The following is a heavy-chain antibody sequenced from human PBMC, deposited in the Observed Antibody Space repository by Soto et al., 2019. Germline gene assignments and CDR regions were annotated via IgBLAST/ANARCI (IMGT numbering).Heavy chain of an antibody. CDR1: GFTFSSYW. J-gene: IGHJ5*02. V-gene: IGHV3-7*03. CDR3: ARGKRFSDWFAP. Sequence: GSLRLSCAASGFTFSSYWLSWVRQAAGKGLEWVANIKQDGSEKYYVDSVKGRFTISRDNAKNSLYLQMNSLRAEDTAVYYCARGKRFSDWFAPWGQGTLVTLSS. CDR2: IKQDGSEK.